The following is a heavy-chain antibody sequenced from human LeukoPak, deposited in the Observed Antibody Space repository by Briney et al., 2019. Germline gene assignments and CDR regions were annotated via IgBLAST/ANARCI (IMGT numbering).Heavy chain of an antibody. CDR2: VFPIFGTP. CDR1: GGTFSNYA. J-gene: IGHJ4*02. V-gene: IGHV1-69*06. Sequence: EASVKVSCKASGGTFSNYAINWVRQAPGQGLEWMGRVFPIFGTPNHAQKFQGRVTFTADKSTSTAYMELSSLTSEDTAVYYCARDQGDDYWGQGTLVTVSS. CDR3: ARDQGDDY. D-gene: IGHD3-10*01.